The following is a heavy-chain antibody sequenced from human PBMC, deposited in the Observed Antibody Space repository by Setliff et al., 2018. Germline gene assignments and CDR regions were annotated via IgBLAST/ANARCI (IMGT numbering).Heavy chain of an antibody. Sequence: SETLSLTCTVSGGSISSSLYYWGWIRQPPGKGLEWIGSIYYSGSTHYNPSLKSRVTISVDTSKNQFSLKLSSVTAADTAVYYCARGAGYSSRWYIYYYGMDVWGQGTTVTVSS. CDR2: IYYSGST. CDR3: ARGAGYSSRWYIYYYGMDV. V-gene: IGHV4-39*07. CDR1: GGSISSSLYY. D-gene: IGHD6-13*01. J-gene: IGHJ6*02.